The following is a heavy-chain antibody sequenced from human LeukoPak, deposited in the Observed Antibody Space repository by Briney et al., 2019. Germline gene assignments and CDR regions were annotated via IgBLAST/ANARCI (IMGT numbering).Heavy chain of an antibody. J-gene: IGHJ4*02. Sequence: SETLSLTCTVSGGSISSYYWGWIRQPPGKGLEWIGYIYYSGSTNYNPSLKSRVTISVDTSKNQFSLKLSSVTAADTAVYYCASTPVPVLRYFDWLLFFDYWGQGTLVTVSS. D-gene: IGHD3-9*01. CDR2: IYYSGST. CDR3: ASTPVPVLRYFDWLLFFDY. V-gene: IGHV4-59*08. CDR1: GGSISSYY.